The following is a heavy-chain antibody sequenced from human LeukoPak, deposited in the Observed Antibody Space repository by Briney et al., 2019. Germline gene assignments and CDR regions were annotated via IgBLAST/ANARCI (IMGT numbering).Heavy chain of an antibody. J-gene: IGHJ4*02. Sequence: GGSLRLSCAASEFTVSSHYMSWVRQAPGKGLEWVSVLYSDGSTYYADSVKDRFTISRDNSKNTLYLQMNSLRAEDTAVYYCARMLAVAGIVGGDYFDSWGQGTLDTVSS. CDR1: EFTVSSHY. D-gene: IGHD6-19*01. CDR2: LYSDGST. CDR3: ARMLAVAGIVGGDYFDS. V-gene: IGHV3-66*01.